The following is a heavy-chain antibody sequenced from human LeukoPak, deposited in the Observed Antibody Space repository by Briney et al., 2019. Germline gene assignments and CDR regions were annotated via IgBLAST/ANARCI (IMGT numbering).Heavy chain of an antibody. Sequence: PSETLSLTCAVYGGSFSGYYWSWIRQPAGKGLEWIGRIYTSGSTNYNPSLKSRVTISVDTSKNQFSLKLSSVTAADTAVYYCARVPVVGATISGYFDYWGQGTLVTVSS. D-gene: IGHD1-26*01. CDR3: ARVPVVGATISGYFDY. CDR1: GGSFSGYY. V-gene: IGHV4-59*10. CDR2: IYTSGST. J-gene: IGHJ4*02.